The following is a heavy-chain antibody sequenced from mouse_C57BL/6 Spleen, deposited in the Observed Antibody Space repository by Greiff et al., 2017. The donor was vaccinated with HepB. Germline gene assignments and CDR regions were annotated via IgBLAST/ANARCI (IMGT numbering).Heavy chain of an antibody. CDR3: ARSIYYGNLYYYAMDY. D-gene: IGHD2-1*01. CDR2: IDPSGSYT. V-gene: IGHV1-69*01. Sequence: VQLQQSGAELVMPGASVKLSCKASGYTFTSYWMHWVKQRPGQGLEWIGEIDPSGSYTNYNQKFKGKSTLTVDKSSSTAYRQLSSLTSEDSAVYYCARSIYYGNLYYYAMDYWGQGTSVTVSS. CDR1: GYTFTSYW. J-gene: IGHJ4*01.